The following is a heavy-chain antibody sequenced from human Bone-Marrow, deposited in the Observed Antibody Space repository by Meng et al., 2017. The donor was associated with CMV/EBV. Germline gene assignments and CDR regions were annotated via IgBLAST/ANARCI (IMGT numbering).Heavy chain of an antibody. V-gene: IGHV3-72*01. Sequence: GESLKIPCAASGFTFSEHYMDWVGQTPGKGLEWVGRTRDKGNSYTTEYAASVKGRFTVPRDDSKSSLYLEKNSLKTDATAVYYCARGPSLQVQYTHCFDYWGQGARVTGSS. D-gene: IGHD5-18*01. J-gene: IGHJ4*02. CDR2: TRDKGNSYTT. CDR1: GFTFSEHY. CDR3: ARGPSLQVQYTHCFDY.